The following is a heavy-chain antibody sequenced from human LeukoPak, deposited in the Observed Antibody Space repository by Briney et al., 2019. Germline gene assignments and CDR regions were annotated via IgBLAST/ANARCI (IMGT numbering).Heavy chain of an antibody. CDR1: GGSISSYY. Sequence: SETLSLTCTVSGGSISSYYWTWLRQPAGKGLEWLGRIYTSGSTNYNPSLKSRVTMSVDTSKNQFSLKLSSVTAADTAVYYCASLERWLQFWGQGTLVTVSS. CDR3: ASLERWLQF. V-gene: IGHV4-4*07. CDR2: IYTSGST. D-gene: IGHD5-24*01. J-gene: IGHJ4*02.